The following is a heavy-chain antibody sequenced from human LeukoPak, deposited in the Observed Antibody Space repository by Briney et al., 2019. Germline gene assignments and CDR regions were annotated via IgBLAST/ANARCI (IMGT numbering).Heavy chain of an antibody. CDR2: IFTNAHIT. J-gene: IGHJ6*02. CDR3: VKSPSDGLDV. Sequence: GGSLRLSCSASGFTFRNYPMHWVRQAPGKGLEYVSTIFTNAHITAYAASVKGRFTTSRDNSMDTVYLQMSSLTPEDTAVYYRVKSPSDGLDVWGQGATVIVSS. V-gene: IGHV3-64D*08. CDR1: GFTFRNYP.